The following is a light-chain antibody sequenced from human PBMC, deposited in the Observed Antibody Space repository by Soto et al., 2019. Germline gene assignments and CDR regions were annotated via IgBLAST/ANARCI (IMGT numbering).Light chain of an antibody. CDR3: QQYNNWPPIT. J-gene: IGKJ4*01. CDR1: QSLSGGY. CDR2: GAS. Sequence: PGERATLSCRASQSLSGGYLAWFQQKPGQTPRLLIYGASTRATGIPARFSGSGSGTEFTLTISSLQSEDFAVYYCQQYNNWPPITFGGGTKVEIK. V-gene: IGKV3-15*01.